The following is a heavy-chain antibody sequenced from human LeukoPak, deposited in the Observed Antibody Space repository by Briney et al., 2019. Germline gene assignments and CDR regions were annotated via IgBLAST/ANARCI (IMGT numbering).Heavy chain of an antibody. V-gene: IGHV4-61*02. CDR3: ARGYCSSTSCRRYXXXDP. CDR2: IYTSGGT. J-gene: IGHJ5*02. Sequence: SETLSLTCTVSGGSISSGSYYWSWIRQPAGKGLEWIGRIYTSGGTNYNPSLKSRVTISVDTSKNQFSLKLSSVTAADTAVYYCARGYCSSTSCRRYXXXDPWGQGXXXTXSS. D-gene: IGHD2-2*01. CDR1: GGSISSGSYY.